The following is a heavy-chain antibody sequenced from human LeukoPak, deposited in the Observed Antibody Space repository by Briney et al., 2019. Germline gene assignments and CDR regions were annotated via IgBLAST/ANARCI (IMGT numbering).Heavy chain of an antibody. CDR2: ISYDGSNK. CDR1: GFTFSSYA. V-gene: IGHV3-30-3*01. J-gene: IGHJ6*02. Sequence: GGSLRLSCAASGFTFSSYAMHWVRQAPGKGLEWVAVISYDGSNKYYADSVKGRFTISRDNSKNTLYLQMNSLRAEDTAVYYCAREKSGYSYGYNYYYYYGMDVRGQGTTVAVSS. D-gene: IGHD5-18*01. CDR3: AREKSGYSYGYNYYYYYGMDV.